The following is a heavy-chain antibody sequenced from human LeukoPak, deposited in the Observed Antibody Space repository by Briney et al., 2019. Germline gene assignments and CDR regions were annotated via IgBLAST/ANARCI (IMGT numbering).Heavy chain of an antibody. D-gene: IGHD3-10*01. J-gene: IGHJ4*02. CDR3: ARDLYYYGSETLFDY. Sequence: SETLSLTCTVSGGSISSGSYYWSWIRQPAGKGLEWIGRIYTSGSTNYNPSLKSRATISVDTSKNQFSLKLSSVTAADTAVYYCARDLYYYGSETLFDYWGQGTLVTVSS. V-gene: IGHV4-61*02. CDR2: IYTSGST. CDR1: GGSISSGSYY.